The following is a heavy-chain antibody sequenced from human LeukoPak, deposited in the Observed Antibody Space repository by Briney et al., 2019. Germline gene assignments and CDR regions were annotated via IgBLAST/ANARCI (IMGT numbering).Heavy chain of an antibody. CDR2: INHSGSI. J-gene: IGHJ5*02. V-gene: IGHV4-34*01. CDR3: ASFPVAIVATITPINWFDP. D-gene: IGHD5-12*01. Sequence: ASETLSLTCAVYGGSFSGYYWSWIRHPPGKGLEWIGDINHSGSIFYKPSLKSRVTISVDTSKNQFSLKLSSVTAADTAVYYCASFPVAIVATITPINWFDPWGQGTLVTVFS. CDR1: GGSFSGYY.